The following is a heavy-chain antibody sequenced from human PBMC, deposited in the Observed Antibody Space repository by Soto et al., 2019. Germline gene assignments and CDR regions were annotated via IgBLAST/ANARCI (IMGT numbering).Heavy chain of an antibody. CDR3: AKGTANDPRVYDY. CDR2: ISGSGGST. V-gene: IGHV3-23*01. CDR1: GFTFSSYA. Sequence: GGSLRLSCAASGFTFSSYAMSWVRQAPGKGLEWVSTISGSGGSTYYADSVKGRFTISRDNSKNTLYLQMNSLRAEDTAVYYCAKGTANDPRVYDYWGPGTLVSVSS. J-gene: IGHJ4*02. D-gene: IGHD1-1*01.